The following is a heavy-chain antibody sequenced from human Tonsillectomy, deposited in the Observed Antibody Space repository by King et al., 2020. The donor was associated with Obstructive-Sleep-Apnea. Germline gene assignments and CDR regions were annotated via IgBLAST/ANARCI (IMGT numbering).Heavy chain of an antibody. CDR3: AKDRAPLYGSGSYGLDP. D-gene: IGHD3-10*01. J-gene: IGHJ5*02. Sequence: VQLVESGGGLVQPGRSLRLSCAASGFTFDDYAMHWVRQAPGKGLEWVSGISWNSGTIGYADSVKGRVTISRDNAKNSLYLQMNSLRAEDTVLYYCAKDRAPLYGSGSYGLDPWGQGTLVTVSS. CDR2: ISWNSGTI. CDR1: GFTFDDYA. V-gene: IGHV3-9*01.